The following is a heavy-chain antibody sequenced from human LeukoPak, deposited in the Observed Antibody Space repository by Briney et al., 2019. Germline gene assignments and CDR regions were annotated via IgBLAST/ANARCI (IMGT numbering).Heavy chain of an antibody. CDR2: IKQDGSEK. CDR1: GFTFSSHW. CDR3: ARDLEYSSSGSG. D-gene: IGHD6-13*01. Sequence: PGGSLRLSCAASGFTFSSHWMSWVRQAPGKGLEWVANIKQDGSEKYYVDSVKGRFTISRDNAKNSLYLQMNSLRAEDTAVYYCARDLEYSSSGSGWGQGTLVTVSS. J-gene: IGHJ4*02. V-gene: IGHV3-7*05.